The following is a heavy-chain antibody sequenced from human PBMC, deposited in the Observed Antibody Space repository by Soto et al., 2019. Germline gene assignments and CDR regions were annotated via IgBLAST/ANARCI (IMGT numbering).Heavy chain of an antibody. CDR1: GFTFDDYA. CDR3: AKGRGYSGYAVDY. V-gene: IGHV3-9*01. J-gene: IGHJ4*02. Sequence: SLSCAASGFTFDDYAMHWVRQAPGKGLEWVSGISWNSGSIGYADSVKGRFTISRDNAKNSLYLQMNSLRAEDTALYYCAKGRGYSGYAVDYWGQGTLVTVSS. CDR2: ISWNSGSI. D-gene: IGHD5-12*01.